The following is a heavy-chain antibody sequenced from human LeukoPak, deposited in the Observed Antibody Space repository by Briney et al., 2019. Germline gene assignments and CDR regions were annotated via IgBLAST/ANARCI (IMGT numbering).Heavy chain of an antibody. Sequence: KPSETLSLTCTVSGGSISSHYWSWIRQPPGKGLEWIGEINHSGSTNYNPSLKSRVTISVDTSKNQFSLKLSSVTAADTAVYYCAREVEMATKIDYWGQGTLVTVSS. CDR3: AREVEMATKIDY. CDR2: INHSGST. CDR1: GGSISSHY. V-gene: IGHV4-59*11. D-gene: IGHD5-24*01. J-gene: IGHJ4*02.